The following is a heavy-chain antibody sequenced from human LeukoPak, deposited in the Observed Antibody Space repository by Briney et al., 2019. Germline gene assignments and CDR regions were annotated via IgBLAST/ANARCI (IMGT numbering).Heavy chain of an antibody. J-gene: IGHJ4*02. Sequence: GGSLRLSCAASGFTFSSYSMNWVRQAPGKGLEWVSYISSSSSTIYYADSVKGRFTISRDNAKNSLYLQMNSLRAKDTAVYYCARWGGGLGYWGQGTLVTVSS. V-gene: IGHV3-48*04. CDR1: GFTFSSYS. CDR2: ISSSSSTI. CDR3: ARWGGGLGY. D-gene: IGHD3-16*01.